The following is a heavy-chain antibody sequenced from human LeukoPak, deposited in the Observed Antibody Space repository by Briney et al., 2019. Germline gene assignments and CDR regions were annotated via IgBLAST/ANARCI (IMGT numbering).Heavy chain of an antibody. CDR3: ARQERVDEFDY. D-gene: IGHD3-3*01. V-gene: IGHV4-39*01. CDR1: NGSISSSRYF. J-gene: IGHJ4*02. CDR2: IYYSGST. Sequence: SETLSLTCSVSNGSISSSRYFWGWIRQPPGKGLEWIGSIYYSGSTYYNPSLKSRVTISVDTSKNQFSLKLSSVTAADTAVYYCARQERVDEFDYWGQGTLVTVSS.